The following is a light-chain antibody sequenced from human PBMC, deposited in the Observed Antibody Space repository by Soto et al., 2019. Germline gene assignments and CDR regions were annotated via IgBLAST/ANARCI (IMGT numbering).Light chain of an antibody. CDR3: NSYSSSSTPVV. CDR1: SSDVGGYNY. J-gene: IGLJ2*01. V-gene: IGLV2-14*01. Sequence: QSVLTQPASVSGAPVQSITISCTGTSSDVGGYNYVSWYQQHPGKAPKLMIYEVSNRPVGVSNRFSGSKSGNTASLTISGLQAEDEADYYCNSYSSSSTPVVFGGGTKLTVL. CDR2: EVS.